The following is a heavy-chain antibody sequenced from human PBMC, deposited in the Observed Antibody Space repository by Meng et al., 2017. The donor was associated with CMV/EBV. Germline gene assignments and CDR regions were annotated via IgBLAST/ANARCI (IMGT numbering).Heavy chain of an antibody. D-gene: IGHD6-6*01. Sequence: AAVNLSCKGSRHTFNSYGIRWVREDHGQGLEWMGWISAYNGNTNYAQKLQGRVTMTTDTSTSTAYMELRSLRSDDTAVYYCAREYSSSSEDYYYYYMDVSGKGTTFTVSS. CDR2: ISAYNGNT. J-gene: IGHJ6*03. CDR3: AREYSSSSEDYYYYYMDV. V-gene: IGHV1-18*01. CDR1: RHTFNSYG.